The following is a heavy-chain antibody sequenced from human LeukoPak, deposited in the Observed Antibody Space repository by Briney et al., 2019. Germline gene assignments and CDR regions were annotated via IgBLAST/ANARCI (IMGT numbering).Heavy chain of an antibody. CDR2: INNDGSTT. J-gene: IGHJ4*02. Sequence: LTGGSLRLSCAASGFTFNTYAMSWVRQAPGKGLVWVSRINNDGSTTAYADSVKGRFTISRDNAKNTLFLQMNSLRAEDTAVYYCTRDSYSSAWDWGQGTLVTVSS. D-gene: IGHD6-19*01. CDR3: TRDSYSSAWD. V-gene: IGHV3-74*01. CDR1: GFTFNTYA.